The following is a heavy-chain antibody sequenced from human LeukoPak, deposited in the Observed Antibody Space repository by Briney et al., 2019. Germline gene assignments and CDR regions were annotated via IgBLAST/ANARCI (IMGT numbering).Heavy chain of an antibody. CDR2: ISHSATT. CDR3: ARLPGSAYHYMDV. J-gene: IGHJ6*03. Sequence: SETLSLTCTVSGYSITTGYYWGWLRQSPGTGLGWIGSISHSATTYYNPSLKSRVTIFLDTSKNQFSLKLTSVTAADTAAYYCARLPGSAYHYMDVWGKGTMVTVSS. D-gene: IGHD3-10*01. V-gene: IGHV4-38-2*02. CDR1: GYSITTGYY.